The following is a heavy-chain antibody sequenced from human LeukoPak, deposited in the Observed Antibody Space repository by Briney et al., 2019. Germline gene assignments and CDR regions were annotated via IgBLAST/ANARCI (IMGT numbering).Heavy chain of an antibody. Sequence: GGSLRLSCAASGFTFSSYAMHWVRQAPGKGLEYVSAISSNGGSTYYANSVKGRFTISRDNAKNSLYLQMNSLRAEDTAVYYCARSPMSIAARPGGIDYWGQGTLVTVSS. V-gene: IGHV3-64*01. D-gene: IGHD6-6*01. CDR1: GFTFSSYA. J-gene: IGHJ4*02. CDR2: ISSNGGST. CDR3: ARSPMSIAARPGGIDY.